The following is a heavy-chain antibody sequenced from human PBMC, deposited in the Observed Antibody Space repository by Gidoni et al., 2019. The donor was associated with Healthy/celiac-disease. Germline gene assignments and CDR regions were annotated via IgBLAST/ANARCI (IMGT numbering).Heavy chain of an antibody. D-gene: IGHD4-17*01. V-gene: IGHV4-59*01. CDR1: GGPISSYY. Sequence: QVPLQESGPGLGKPSETLSLPCTVSGGPISSYYWSWIRQPPGKGLEWIGYFYYSGSTNYNPSLKSRVTISVDTSKNQFSLKLSSVTAADTAVYYCARGTTVVTPYYFDYWGQGTLVTVSS. CDR3: ARGTTVVTPYYFDY. CDR2: FYYSGST. J-gene: IGHJ4*02.